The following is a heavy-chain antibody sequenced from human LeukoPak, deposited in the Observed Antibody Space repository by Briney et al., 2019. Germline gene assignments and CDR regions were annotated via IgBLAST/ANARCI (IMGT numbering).Heavy chain of an antibody. CDR2: IYTSGSP. Sequence: SETLSLTCTVSGGSISSGSYYWSWIRQPAGKGLEWIGRIYTSGSPNYNPSLKSRVTISVDTSKNQFSLKLSSVTAADTAVYYCARDRGPYDFWSGYSPWFDPWAREPWSPSPQ. CDR1: GGSISSGSYY. CDR3: ARDRGPYDFWSGYSPWFDP. D-gene: IGHD3-3*01. J-gene: IGHJ5*02. V-gene: IGHV4-61*02.